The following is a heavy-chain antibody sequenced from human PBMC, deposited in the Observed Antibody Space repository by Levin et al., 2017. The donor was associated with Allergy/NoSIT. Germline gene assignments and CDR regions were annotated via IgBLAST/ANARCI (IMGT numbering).Heavy chain of an antibody. Sequence: EASVKVSCKASGYTFTSYGISWVRQAPGQGLEWMGWIRAYNGNTNYAQKVQGRVTMTTDTSTSTAYMEVRSLRSDDTAVYYCARGRGTQDTYYYDSSGYYYAHDAFDSWGQGTTVTVSS. J-gene: IGHJ3*02. CDR2: IRAYNGNT. CDR3: ARGRGTQDTYYYDSSGYYYAHDAFDS. CDR1: GYTFTSYG. D-gene: IGHD3-22*01. V-gene: IGHV1-18*01.